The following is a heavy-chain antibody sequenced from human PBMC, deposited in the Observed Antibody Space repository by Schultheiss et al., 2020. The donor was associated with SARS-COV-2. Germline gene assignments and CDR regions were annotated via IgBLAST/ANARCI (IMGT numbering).Heavy chain of an antibody. CDR2: IYYSGST. D-gene: IGHD2-2*02. Sequence: SETLSLTCTVSGGSISSGGYYWSWIRQHPGKGLEWIGYIYYSGSTNYNPSLKSRVTISVDTSKNQFSLKLSSVTAADTAVYYCARDGYYCSSTSCYRYFDYWGQGTLVTVSS. CDR3: ARDGYYCSSTSCYRYFDY. V-gene: IGHV4-31*03. CDR1: GGSISSGGYY. J-gene: IGHJ4*02.